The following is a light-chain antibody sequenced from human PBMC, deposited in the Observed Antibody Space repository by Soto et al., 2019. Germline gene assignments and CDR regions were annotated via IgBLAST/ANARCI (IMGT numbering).Light chain of an antibody. CDR2: ATS. V-gene: IGKV3-15*01. CDR1: QSVGSN. CDR3: QQYDNKPQIT. J-gene: IGKJ5*01. Sequence: EIVMTQSPATLSVSPGERATLSCRASQSVGSNLAWYQQKPGQAPRLLISATSTRATGIPDRFSGSGSGTEFTLTISSLQSEDFAVYHCQQYDNKPQITFGQGTRLEIK.